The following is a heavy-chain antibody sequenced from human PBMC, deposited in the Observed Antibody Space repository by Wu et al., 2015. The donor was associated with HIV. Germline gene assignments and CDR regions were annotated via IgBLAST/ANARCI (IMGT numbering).Heavy chain of an antibody. J-gene: IGHJ6*03. Sequence: QVQLVQSGAEVKKPGTSVKVSCKSSGYTFTGYFIHWARQAPGQGLEWMGWINPNSGGTNFAQKFQGRVAVTRDTSISTAYMELNRLRSDDTAVYYCARGGTNYYDRSAYLPDYYYMTSGARDHGHRLL. D-gene: IGHD3-22*01. CDR2: INPNSGGT. CDR3: ARGGTNYYDRSAYLPDYYYMTS. CDR1: GYTFTGYF. V-gene: IGHV1-2*02.